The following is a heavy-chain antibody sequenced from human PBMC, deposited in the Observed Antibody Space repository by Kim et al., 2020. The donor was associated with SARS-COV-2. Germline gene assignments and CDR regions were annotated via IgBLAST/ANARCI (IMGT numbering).Heavy chain of an antibody. V-gene: IGHV4-34*01. J-gene: IGHJ4*02. D-gene: IGHD2-8*01. Sequence: SETLSLTCAVYGGSFSGYYWSWIRQPPGKGLEWIGEINHSGSTNYNPSLKSRVTISVDTSKNQFSLKLSSVTAADTAVYYCARGGMAGGYWGQGTLVTVSS. CDR1: GGSFSGYY. CDR2: INHSGST. CDR3: ARGGMAGGY.